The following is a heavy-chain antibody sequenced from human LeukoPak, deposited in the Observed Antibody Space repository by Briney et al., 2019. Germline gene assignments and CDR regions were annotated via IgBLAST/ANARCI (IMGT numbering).Heavy chain of an antibody. Sequence: PSETLSLTCTVSGDSLGSGMYYWGWIRQAPGKGLTWIGSIYHSGSIFYNASFESRVAMSVDPSNNQFSLRLTSVTAADTAVYYCASLCQVTTGPKFEHWGQGILVTVSS. CDR1: GDSLGSGMYY. CDR3: ASLCQVTTGPKFEH. CDR2: IYHSGSI. J-gene: IGHJ4*02. V-gene: IGHV4-39*01. D-gene: IGHD4-17*01.